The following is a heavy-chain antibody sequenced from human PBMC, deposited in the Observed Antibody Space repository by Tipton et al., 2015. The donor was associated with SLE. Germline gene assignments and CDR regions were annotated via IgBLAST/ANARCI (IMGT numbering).Heavy chain of an antibody. Sequence: SLRLSCAASGFTFDDYSMHWVRQSPGKGLEWVSGLSWNSGCIGYADSVKGRFTISIDNAKNSLYLQMNSLRAEDTALYYCAKDHRGWQQLVPGDAFDIWGQGTMVTVSS. CDR2: LSWNSGCI. CDR1: GFTFDDYS. J-gene: IGHJ3*02. CDR3: AKDHRGWQQLVPGDAFDI. V-gene: IGHV3-9*01. D-gene: IGHD6-13*01.